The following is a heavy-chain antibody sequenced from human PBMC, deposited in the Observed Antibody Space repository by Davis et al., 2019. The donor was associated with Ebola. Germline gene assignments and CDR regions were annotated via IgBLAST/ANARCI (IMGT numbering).Heavy chain of an antibody. D-gene: IGHD4-17*01. CDR3: AKVRPPTTVTTGWFDP. CDR1: GFIFSSYA. Sequence: GESLKISCAASGFIFSSYAMSWVRQAPGKGLEWVSSISARSITYHADSVKGRFTISRDNSKNTLYLRMNSLRAEDTAVYYCAKVRPPTTVTTGWFDPWGQGTLVTVSS. J-gene: IGHJ5*02. CDR2: ISARSIT. V-gene: IGHV3-23*01.